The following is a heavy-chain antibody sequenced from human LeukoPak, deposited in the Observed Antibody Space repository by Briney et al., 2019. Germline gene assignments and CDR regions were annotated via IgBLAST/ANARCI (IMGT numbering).Heavy chain of an antibody. V-gene: IGHV3-30*02. CDR2: IRYDGSNK. Sequence: GGSLRLSCAASGFTFSSYGMHWVRQAPGKGLEWVAFIRYDGSNKYYADSVKGRFTISRDNSKNTLYLQMNSLRAEDTAVYYCAKGPLPYYYDSSGYSYYFDYWGQGTLVTVSS. J-gene: IGHJ4*02. CDR3: AKGPLPYYYDSSGYSYYFDY. D-gene: IGHD3-22*01. CDR1: GFTFSSYG.